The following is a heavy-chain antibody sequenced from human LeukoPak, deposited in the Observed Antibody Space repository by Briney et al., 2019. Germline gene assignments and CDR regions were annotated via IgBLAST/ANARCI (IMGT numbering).Heavy chain of an antibody. D-gene: IGHD1-7*01. V-gene: IGHV4-59*06. CDR2: IFYSGST. CDR1: GGSISSYY. Sequence: SETLSLTCTVSGGSISSYYWSWIRQPPGKGLEWIGYIFYSGSTYYNPSLKSRVTISVDTSRNQFSLKLTSVTAADTAVYYCARTTAGTFDPWGQGALVTVSS. J-gene: IGHJ5*02. CDR3: ARTTAGTFDP.